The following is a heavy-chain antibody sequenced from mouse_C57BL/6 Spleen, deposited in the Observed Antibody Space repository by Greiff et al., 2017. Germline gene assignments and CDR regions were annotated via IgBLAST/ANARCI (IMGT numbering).Heavy chain of an antibody. Sequence: EVKLVESEGGLVQPGSSMKLSCTASGFTFSDYYMAWVRQVPEQGLEWVANINYDGSSTYYLDSLKSRFIISRDNAKNILYLQMSSLKSEDTATYYCAREGDYYGSSSWFAYWGQGTLVTVSA. CDR2: INYDGSST. CDR3: AREGDYYGSSSWFAY. J-gene: IGHJ3*01. V-gene: IGHV5-16*01. CDR1: GFTFSDYY. D-gene: IGHD1-1*01.